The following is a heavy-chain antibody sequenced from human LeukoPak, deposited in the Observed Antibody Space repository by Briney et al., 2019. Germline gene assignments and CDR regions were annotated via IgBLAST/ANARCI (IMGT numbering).Heavy chain of an antibody. V-gene: IGHV4-31*03. J-gene: IGHJ6*02. CDR1: GGSISSGGYY. CDR3: AREDRLHPLGYGMDV. CDR2: IYYSGST. D-gene: IGHD3-16*01. Sequence: PSETLSLTCTVSGGSISSGGYYWSWIRQHPGKGLEWIGYIYYSGSTYYNPSLKSRVTISVDTSKNQFSLKLSSVTAADTAVYYCAREDRLHPLGYGMDVWGQGTTVTVSS.